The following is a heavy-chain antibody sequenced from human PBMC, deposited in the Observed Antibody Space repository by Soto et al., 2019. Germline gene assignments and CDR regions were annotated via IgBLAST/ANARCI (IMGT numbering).Heavy chain of an antibody. CDR3: AKRASSGWYVFDY. Sequence: VQLLEPGGGLVQPGGSLRLSCATSGFTFSSYAMSWVRQAPGKGLEWVSAISVSGASTDFADSVKGRFTISRDNSKNTLYLQMNSLRAEDTAVYYCAKRASSGWYVFDYWGQGTLVTVSS. CDR1: GFTFSSYA. V-gene: IGHV3-23*01. CDR2: ISVSGAST. D-gene: IGHD6-19*01. J-gene: IGHJ4*02.